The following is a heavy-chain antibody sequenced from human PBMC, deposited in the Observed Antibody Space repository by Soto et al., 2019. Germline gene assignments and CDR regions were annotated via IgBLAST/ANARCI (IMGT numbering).Heavy chain of an antibody. V-gene: IGHV4-4*07. D-gene: IGHD5-18*01. CDR2: LYPSGST. CDR1: GDSMSSSY. Sequence: SETLSLTCTVSGDSMSSSYWSWIRQPAGKGLEWVGRLYPSGSTNYNPSLRSRVTMSVDTSKNQFSLKLSSVTAADTAVYYCARYSYGTSFDYWGQGTLVTVSS. CDR3: ARYSYGTSFDY. J-gene: IGHJ4*02.